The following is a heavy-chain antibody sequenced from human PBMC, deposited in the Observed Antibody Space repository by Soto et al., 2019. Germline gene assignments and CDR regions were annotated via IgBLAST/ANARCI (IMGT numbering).Heavy chain of an antibody. Sequence: EAQLAESGGGLVQPGGSLRLSCSASGFTLRSYWMTWVRQAPGKGLEWVANIKDDGSEKYYVDSVKGRFTVSRDNAKNSVSLHMDGLRADDTAMYFCAREAKPDVLRDLLVRQRAKIWGGSRPGDTGCCQYGLDVWGQGTTVTVSS. J-gene: IGHJ6*02. V-gene: IGHV3-7*03. CDR3: AREAKPDVLRDLLVRQRAKIWGGSRPGDTGCCQYGLDV. CDR2: IKDDGSEK. D-gene: IGHD3-3*01. CDR1: GFTLRSYW.